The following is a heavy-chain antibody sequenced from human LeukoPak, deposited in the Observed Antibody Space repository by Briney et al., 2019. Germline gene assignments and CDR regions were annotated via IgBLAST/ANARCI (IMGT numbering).Heavy chain of an antibody. V-gene: IGHV4-31*03. CDR3: ARSGPDYGSGRWFDP. CDR1: GGSISSGGYY. J-gene: IGHJ5*02. D-gene: IGHD3-10*01. Sequence: SQTLSLTCTVSGGSISSGGYYWSWIRQHPGKGLEWIGYIYYSGSTYYNPSLKSRVTISVDTSKNQFSLKLSSVTAADTAVYYCARSGPDYGSGRWFDPWGQGTLVTVSS. CDR2: IYYSGST.